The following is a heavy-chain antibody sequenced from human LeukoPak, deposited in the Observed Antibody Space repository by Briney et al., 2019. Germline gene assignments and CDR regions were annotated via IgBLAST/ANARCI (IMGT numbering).Heavy chain of an antibody. V-gene: IGHV3-23*01. CDR3: AKDYLEYYYGSGSLSAFDI. D-gene: IGHD3-10*01. J-gene: IGHJ3*02. CDR1: GFTFSSYA. CDR2: ISGRGGST. Sequence: GGSLRLSCAASGFTFSSYAMSWVREAPGKGLEWVSAISGRGGSTYYADSVKGRFTISRDNSKNTLYLQVNSLRAEDTAVYYCAKDYLEYYYGSGSLSAFDIWGQGTMVTVSS.